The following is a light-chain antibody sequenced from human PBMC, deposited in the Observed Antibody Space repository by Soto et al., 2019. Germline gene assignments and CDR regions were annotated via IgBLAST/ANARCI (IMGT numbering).Light chain of an antibody. V-gene: IGLV2-23*02. Sequence: QPVLTQPASVSGSPGQSITISCTGTSSDVGSYNLVSWYQQHPGKAPKLMIYEVSKGPSGVSNRFSGSKSGNPASLTISGLQAEDEADYYCCSYAGSSTSPWVFGTGSKLTVL. CDR1: SSDVGSYNL. CDR3: CSYAGSSTSPWV. J-gene: IGLJ1*01. CDR2: EVS.